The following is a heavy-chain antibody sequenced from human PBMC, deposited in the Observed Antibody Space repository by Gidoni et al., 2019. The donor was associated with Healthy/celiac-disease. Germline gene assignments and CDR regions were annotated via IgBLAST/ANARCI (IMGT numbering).Heavy chain of an antibody. J-gene: IGHJ4*02. CDR3: ARKRRDGYNANFDY. V-gene: IGHV3-48*02. CDR2: ISSSSSTI. CDR1: GFTFSSYS. D-gene: IGHD5-12*01. Sequence: EVQLVESGGGLVQPGGSLRLSCAASGFTFSSYSMNLVRQAPGKGLEWVSYISSSSSTIYYADSVKGRFTISRDNAKNSLYLQMNSLRDEDTAVYYCARKRRDGYNANFDYWGQGTLVTVSS.